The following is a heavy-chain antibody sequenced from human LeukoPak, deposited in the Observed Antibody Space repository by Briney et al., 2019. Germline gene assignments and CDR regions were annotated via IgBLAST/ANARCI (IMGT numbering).Heavy chain of an antibody. CDR1: GFTFSSYG. CDR2: IWYDGSNK. V-gene: IGHV3-33*01. CDR3: ARDGEDCSGTSCRSSYYYYGMDV. J-gene: IGHJ6*02. Sequence: AGGSLRLSCAASGFTFSSYGMHWVRQAPGKGLEWVAVIWYDGSNKYYADSVKGRFTISRDNSKNTLYLQMNSLRAEDTAVYYCARDGEDCSGTSCRSSYYYYGMDVWGQGTTVTVSS. D-gene: IGHD2-2*01.